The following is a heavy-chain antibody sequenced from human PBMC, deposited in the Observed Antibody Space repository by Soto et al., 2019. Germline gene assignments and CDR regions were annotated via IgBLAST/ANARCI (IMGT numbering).Heavy chain of an antibody. CDR1: HYTFTSYT. D-gene: IGHD6-19*01. J-gene: IGHJ4*02. Sequence: ASVKVSCKASHYTFTSYTISWVRQAPGQGLEWMGRIIPILGIANYAQKFQGRVTITADKSTSTAYMELSSLRSEDTAVYYCARGSGIAVAGTPMAFDYWGQGTLVTVSS. CDR3: ARGSGIAVAGTPMAFDY. CDR2: IIPILGIA. V-gene: IGHV1-69*02.